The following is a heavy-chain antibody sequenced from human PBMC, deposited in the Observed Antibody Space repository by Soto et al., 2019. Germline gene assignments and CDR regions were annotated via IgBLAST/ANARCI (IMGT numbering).Heavy chain of an antibody. V-gene: IGHV3-9*01. CDR3: AKGTSHGDPFYYYYYYMDV. Sequence: EVQLVESGGGLVQPGRSLRLSCAASGFTFDDYAMHWVRQAPGKGLEWVSGISWNSGSIGYADSVKGRFTISRDNAKNSLYLQMNSLRAEDTDLYYCAKGTSHGDPFYYYYYYMDVWGKGTTVTVSS. J-gene: IGHJ6*03. D-gene: IGHD4-17*01. CDR2: ISWNSGSI. CDR1: GFTFDDYA.